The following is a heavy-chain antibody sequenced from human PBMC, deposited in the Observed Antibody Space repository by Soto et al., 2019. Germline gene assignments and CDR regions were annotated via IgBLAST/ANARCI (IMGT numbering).Heavy chain of an antibody. J-gene: IGHJ4*02. CDR3: ATLWFGEGDY. D-gene: IGHD3-10*01. CDR2: IYYSGST. CDR1: VGSISRSSYY. Sequence: QLQLQESGPGLVKPSETLSLTCTVSVGSISRSSYYWGWIRQPPGKGLEWIGSIYYSGSTYYNPSLTSRVTISVDTSKNQFSLKLSSVTAADTAVYYCATLWFGEGDYWGQGTLVTVSS. V-gene: IGHV4-39*01.